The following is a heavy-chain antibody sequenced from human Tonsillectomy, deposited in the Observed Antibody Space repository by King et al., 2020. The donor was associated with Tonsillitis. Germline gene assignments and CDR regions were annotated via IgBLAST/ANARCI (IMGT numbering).Heavy chain of an antibody. CDR1: GFSLSTAGVG. V-gene: IGHV2-5*01. J-gene: IGHJ4*02. CDR3: AHLFGAALR. D-gene: IGHD4/OR15-4a*01. Sequence: ITLKESGPTLVKPTQTLTLTCTFSGFSLSTAGVGVGWIRQPPGKALEWLALIYWNGDERYNPSLKSRLTITKDTSKNEVVLTMTNMGPVDTATYYCAHLFGAALRWGQGTLVTASS. CDR2: IYWNGDE.